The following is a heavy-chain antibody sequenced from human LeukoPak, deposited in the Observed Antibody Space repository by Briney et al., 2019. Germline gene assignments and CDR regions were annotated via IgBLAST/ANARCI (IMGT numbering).Heavy chain of an antibody. V-gene: IGHV3-66*01. CDR1: GFTVSNNY. J-gene: IGHJ4*02. D-gene: IGHD3-3*01. CDR3: AKDLDDFWSGYWGAFDY. Sequence: SGGSLRLSCAASGFTVSNNYMTWVRQAPGKGLEWVSLIYSGGSTYYADSVKGRFTISRDNSKNTLYLQMNSLRAEDTAVYYCAKDLDDFWSGYWGAFDYWGQGTLVTVSS. CDR2: IYSGGST.